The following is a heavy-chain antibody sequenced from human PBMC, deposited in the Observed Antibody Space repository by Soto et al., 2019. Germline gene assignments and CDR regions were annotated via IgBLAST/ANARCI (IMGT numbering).Heavy chain of an antibody. CDR1: GFTFDDFA. J-gene: IGHJ4*02. V-gene: IGHV3-9*01. CDR2: ISWESGSI. Sequence: EVQLVESGGGLVQPGRSLRLSCAASGFTFDDFAMHWVRQAPGKGLEWVSGISWESGSIGYADSVKGRFTISRDNAKNXLFLQMNSLTPEDTALYYCAKDHDEDFGYDLDYFNSWGQGTLVTVSS. D-gene: IGHD5-12*01. CDR3: AKDHDEDFGYDLDYFNS.